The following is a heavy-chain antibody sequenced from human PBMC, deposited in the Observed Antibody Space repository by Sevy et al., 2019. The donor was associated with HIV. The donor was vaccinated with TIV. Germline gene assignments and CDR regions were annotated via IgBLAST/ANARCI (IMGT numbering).Heavy chain of an antibody. CDR3: XXXXXKXGLSALLDY. D-gene: IGHD3-10*01. CDR1: GFTFSNAW. V-gene: IGHV3-15*01. Sequence: GGSLRLSCAASGFTFSNAWMSWVRQAPGKGLEWVGRIKSKTDGGTTDYAAPVKGRFTISRDDSKNTLYLQMNSLKTXXXXXYXXXXXXXKXGLSALLDYWGQGTLVTVSS. CDR2: IKSKTDGGTT. J-gene: IGHJ4*02.